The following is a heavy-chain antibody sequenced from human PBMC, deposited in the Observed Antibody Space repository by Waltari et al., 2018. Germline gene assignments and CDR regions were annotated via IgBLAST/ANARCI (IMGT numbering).Heavy chain of an antibody. J-gene: IGHJ5*02. D-gene: IGHD2-2*01. CDR3: AKDRRQLIEGGFLLALDP. Sequence: QVQLVQSGAEAKKPGASLKVSCKASGYIFTNYAIRWVRQAPGQGLEWMGWITRIKSHTNLAHKFLGRLPMHKEPSTNTVYMELSRLTSIVTAVYYCAKDRRQLIEGGFLLALDPWSQGTLVTVSS. V-gene: IGHV1-18*04. CDR1: GYIFTNYA. CDR2: ITRIKSHT.